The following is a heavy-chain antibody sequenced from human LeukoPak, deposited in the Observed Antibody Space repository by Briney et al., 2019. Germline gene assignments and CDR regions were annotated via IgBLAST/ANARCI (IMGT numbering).Heavy chain of an antibody. J-gene: IGHJ4*02. CDR2: IIPIFGTA. Sequence: ASVKVSCKASGGTLSSYAISWARQAPGQGLEWMAAIIPIFGTANYAQKFQGRVTITADKSTSTAYMELSSLGSEDTAVYYCAGELVAVAGPYYFDYWGQGTLVTVSS. D-gene: IGHD6-19*01. V-gene: IGHV1-69*06. CDR3: AGELVAVAGPYYFDY. CDR1: GGTLSSYA.